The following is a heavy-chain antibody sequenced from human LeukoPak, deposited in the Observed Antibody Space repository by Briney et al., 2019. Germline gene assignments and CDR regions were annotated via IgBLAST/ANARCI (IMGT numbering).Heavy chain of an antibody. J-gene: IGHJ4*02. Sequence: AASVKVACKTSGYRFTDDYIHWVRQAPGQGLEWMGWINPNTDFTNYAPKFRCRVIMTRDTSISTTYMEVRRLTFDDTAIYYCAPTSEAYTSNWSVWGQGTLVTVSP. CDR1: GYRFTDDY. CDR3: APTSEAYTSNWSV. D-gene: IGHD3-16*01. CDR2: INPNTDFT. V-gene: IGHV1-2*02.